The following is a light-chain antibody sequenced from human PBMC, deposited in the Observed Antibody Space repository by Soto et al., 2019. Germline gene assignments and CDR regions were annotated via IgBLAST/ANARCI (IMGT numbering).Light chain of an antibody. V-gene: IGLV2-14*01. J-gene: IGLJ2*01. CDR3: SSYTGGSTVV. CDR2: DVS. CDR1: SSDIGDYNY. Sequence: QSVLTQPASVSGSPGQSIAISCTGSSSDIGDYNYVSWYQQHPGKAPKLMIFDVSNRPSGVSNRFSGSMSGNTASLTISGLKPADEADYYCSSYTGGSTVVFGGGTQLTVL.